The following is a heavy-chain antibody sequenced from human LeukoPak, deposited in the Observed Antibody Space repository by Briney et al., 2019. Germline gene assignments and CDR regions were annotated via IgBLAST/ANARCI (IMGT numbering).Heavy chain of an antibody. CDR2: IKQDGSEK. CDR3: ARDIGLEAFDI. Sequence: GGSLRLSCAASGFTFSSYWMSWVRQAQGKGLEWVANIKQDGSEKYYVDSVKGRFTISRDNAKNSLYLQMNSLRAEDTAVYYCARDIGLEAFDIWGQGTMVTVSS. V-gene: IGHV3-7*03. CDR1: GFTFSSYW. J-gene: IGHJ3*02. D-gene: IGHD1-1*01.